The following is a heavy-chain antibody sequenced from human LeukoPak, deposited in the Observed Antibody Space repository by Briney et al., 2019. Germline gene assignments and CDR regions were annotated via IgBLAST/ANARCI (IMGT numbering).Heavy chain of an antibody. Sequence: PGRSLRLSCAASGFPFSNYGMHWVRQAPGKGLGWVAVISYDESDKYYADSVKGRFTISRDNSKNTLYLQMNSLRPEDTAVYYCAKGVVAATNAAYYGMDVWGQGTMVSVSS. V-gene: IGHV3-30*18. CDR3: AKGVVAATNAAYYGMDV. CDR2: ISYDESDK. D-gene: IGHD2-15*01. J-gene: IGHJ6*02. CDR1: GFPFSNYG.